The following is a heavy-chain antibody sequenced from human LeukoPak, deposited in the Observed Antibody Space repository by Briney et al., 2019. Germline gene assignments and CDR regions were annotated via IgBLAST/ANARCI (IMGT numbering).Heavy chain of an antibody. CDR3: AREADYGDYRRYDY. CDR2: IYYSGST. Sequence: SETLSLTCTVSGGSISSYYWSWIRQPPGKGLEWIGYIYYSGSTNYNPSLKSRVTISVDTSKNQFSLKLSSVTAADTAVYYCAREADYGDYRRYDYWGQGTLVTVSS. J-gene: IGHJ4*02. V-gene: IGHV4-59*01. D-gene: IGHD4-17*01. CDR1: GGSISSYY.